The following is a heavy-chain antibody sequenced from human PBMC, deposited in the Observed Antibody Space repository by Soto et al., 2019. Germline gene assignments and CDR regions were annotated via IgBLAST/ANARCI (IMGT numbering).Heavy chain of an antibody. CDR2: ISAYNGNT. D-gene: IGHD4-17*01. J-gene: IGHJ4*02. V-gene: IGHV1-18*01. CDR3: AREQGWDYGDSYFDY. CDR1: GYTFTSYG. Sequence: VASVKVSCKASGYTFTSYGISWVRQAPGQGLEWMGWISAYNGNTNYAQKLQGRVTMTTDTSTSTAYMELRSLRSDDTAVYYCAREQGWDYGDSYFDYWGQGTLVTVSS.